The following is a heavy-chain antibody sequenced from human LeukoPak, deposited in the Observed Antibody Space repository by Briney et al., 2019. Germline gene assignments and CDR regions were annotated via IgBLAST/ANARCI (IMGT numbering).Heavy chain of an antibody. Sequence: ASVKVSCKASGYTFTSYYMHWVRQAPGQGLEWMGIINPSGGSTSYAQKFQGRVTMTRDTSTSTVYMELSSLRSEDTAVYYCARDGGITMIATPQYYFDYWGQGTLVTVSS. CDR1: GYTFTSYY. J-gene: IGHJ4*02. D-gene: IGHD3-22*01. CDR2: INPSGGST. CDR3: ARDGGITMIATPQYYFDY. V-gene: IGHV1-46*01.